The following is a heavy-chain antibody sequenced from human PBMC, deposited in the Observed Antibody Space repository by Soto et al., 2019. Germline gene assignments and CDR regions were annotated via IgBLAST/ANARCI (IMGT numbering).Heavy chain of an antibody. Sequence: SETLSLTCTVSGGSISSSSYYWGWIRQPPGKGLEWIGSIYYSGSTYYNPSLKSRVTISVDTSKNQFSLKLSSVTAADTAVYYCARLVYYYDSSGYNADYWGQGTLVTVSS. CDR1: GGSISSSSYY. J-gene: IGHJ4*02. CDR2: IYYSGST. V-gene: IGHV4-39*01. CDR3: ARLVYYYDSSGYNADY. D-gene: IGHD3-22*01.